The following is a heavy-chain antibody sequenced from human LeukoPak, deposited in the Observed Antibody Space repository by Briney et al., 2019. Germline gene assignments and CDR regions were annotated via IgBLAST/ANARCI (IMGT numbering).Heavy chain of an antibody. J-gene: IGHJ3*02. V-gene: IGHV3-23*01. D-gene: IGHD4-17*01. CDR3: AKDYYGDYLGAFDI. CDR1: GFTFAKYA. CDR2: ISGSGGST. Sequence: GGSLRLSCVGSGFTFAKYAMSWVRQAPGKGLEWVSTISGSGGSTYYADSVKGRFTISRDNSKNTLYLQMNSLRAEDTAVYYCAKDYYGDYLGAFDISGQGTMVTVSS.